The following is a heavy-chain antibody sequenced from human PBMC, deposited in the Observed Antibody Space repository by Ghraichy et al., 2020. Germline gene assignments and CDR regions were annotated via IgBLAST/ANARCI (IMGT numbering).Heavy chain of an antibody. V-gene: IGHV3-23*01. CDR2: LSGSGSST. CDR3: AKEEGGRAVDY. Sequence: GGSLRLSCAASGFTFSSYAISWVRQAPGKGLEWVSALSGSGSSTYDADSVKGRFTISIDNSKNTLYLQMKSLRAEDTAVYYCAKEEGGRAVDYWGQGTLVTVSS. D-gene: IGHD3-10*01. CDR1: GFTFSSYA. J-gene: IGHJ4*02.